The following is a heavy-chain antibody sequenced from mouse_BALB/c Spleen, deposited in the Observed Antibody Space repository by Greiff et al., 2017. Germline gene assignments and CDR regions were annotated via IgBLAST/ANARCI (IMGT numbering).Heavy chain of an antibody. CDR2: IWAGGST. Sequence: VHLVESGPGLVAPSQSLSITCTVSGFSLTSYGVHWVRQPPGKGLEWLGVIWAGGSTNYNSALMSRLSISKDNSKSQVFLKMNSLQTDDTAMYYCARALYGNYVNYAMDYWGQGTSVTVSS. CDR3: ARALYGNYVNYAMDY. D-gene: IGHD2-1*01. V-gene: IGHV2-9*02. CDR1: GFSLTSYG. J-gene: IGHJ4*01.